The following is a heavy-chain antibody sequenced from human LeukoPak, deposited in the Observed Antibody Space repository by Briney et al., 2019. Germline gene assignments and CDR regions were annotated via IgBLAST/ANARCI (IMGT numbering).Heavy chain of an antibody. Sequence: QPGGSLRLSCAASGFTFSGYAMHWVRQAPGKGPEWVAVISYDGSNKYYADSVKGRFTSSRDNSKNTLYLQMNSLRAEDTAVYYCARARRLIAAADYWGQGTLVTVSS. V-gene: IGHV3-30-3*01. CDR3: ARARRLIAAADY. D-gene: IGHD6-13*01. J-gene: IGHJ4*02. CDR1: GFTFSGYA. CDR2: ISYDGSNK.